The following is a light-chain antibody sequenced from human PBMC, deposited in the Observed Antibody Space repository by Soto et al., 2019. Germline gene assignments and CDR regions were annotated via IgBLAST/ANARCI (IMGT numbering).Light chain of an antibody. CDR3: AVWDDSLNGWV. CDR2: SND. CDR1: SSNIGTNA. V-gene: IGLV1-44*01. Sequence: QSVVTQPPSASGTPGQRVTISCSGSSSNIGTNAVNWCQQLPGTAPRLLIYSNDQRPPGVPDRFSGSKSGTSASLGIGGLQSEDEADYFCAVWDDSLNGWVFGGGTKVTVL. J-gene: IGLJ3*02.